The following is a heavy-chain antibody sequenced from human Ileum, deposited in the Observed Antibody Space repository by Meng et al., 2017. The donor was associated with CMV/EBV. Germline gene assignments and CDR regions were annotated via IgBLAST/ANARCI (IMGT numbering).Heavy chain of an antibody. CDR2: ISLGNGQT. CDR3: ARDVWGFDY. CDR1: GYSFTNYG. V-gene: IGHV1-18*01. D-gene: IGHD7-27*01. Sequence: QVQLVQFGGGVKKPGASVKVSCKASGYSFTNYGFSWVRQAPGQGLEWVGWISLGNGQTVYGHKVQGRVTVTTDTSTSTAYMELRSLRSDDTAMYYCARDVWGFDYWGQGTLVTVSS. J-gene: IGHJ4*02.